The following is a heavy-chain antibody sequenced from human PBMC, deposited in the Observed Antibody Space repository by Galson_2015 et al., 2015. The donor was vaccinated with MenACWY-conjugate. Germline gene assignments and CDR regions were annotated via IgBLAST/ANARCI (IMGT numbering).Heavy chain of an antibody. CDR2: FDPEDGET. CDR1: GYTLTELS. Sequence: SVKVSCKVSGYTLTELSMHWVRQAPGKGLEWMGGFDPEDGETIYAQKFQGRVTVTEDTSTDTAYMELSSLRSEDTAVYYCATDSSLGAAYFDYWGQGTLVTVSS. CDR3: ATDSSLGAAYFDY. V-gene: IGHV1-24*01. D-gene: IGHD1-26*01. J-gene: IGHJ4*02.